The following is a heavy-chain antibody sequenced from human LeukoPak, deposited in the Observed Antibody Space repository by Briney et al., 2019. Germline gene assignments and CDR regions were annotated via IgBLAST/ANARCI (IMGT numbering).Heavy chain of an antibody. D-gene: IGHD3-22*01. V-gene: IGHV7-4-1*02. CDR1: GYTFTSYA. CDR3: ARDVSRRGSITMIVVVRSYGMDV. CDR2: INTNTGNP. J-gene: IGHJ6*02. Sequence: ASVKVSCNASGYTFTSYAVNWVRQAPGQGLEWMGWINTNTGNPTYAQGFTGRFVFSLDTSVSTAYLQISSLKAEDTAVYYCARDVSRRGSITMIVVVRSYGMDVWGQGTTVTVSS.